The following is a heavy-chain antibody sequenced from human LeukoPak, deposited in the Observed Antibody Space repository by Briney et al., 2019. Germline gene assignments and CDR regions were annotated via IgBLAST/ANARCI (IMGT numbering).Heavy chain of an antibody. CDR3: ARHRVDKYYDILTGYYPY. D-gene: IGHD3-9*01. J-gene: IGHJ4*02. CDR2: IYSGGST. Sequence: QAGGSLRLSCAASGFTVSSNYMSWVRQAPGKELGWVSVIYSGGSTYYADSVKGRFTISRDNSKNTLYLQMNSLRAEDTAVYYCARHRVDKYYDILTGYYPYWGQGTLVTVSS. V-gene: IGHV3-66*02. CDR1: GFTVSSNY.